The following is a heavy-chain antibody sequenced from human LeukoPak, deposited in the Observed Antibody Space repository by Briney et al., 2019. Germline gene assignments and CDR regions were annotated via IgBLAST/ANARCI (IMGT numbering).Heavy chain of an antibody. Sequence: GGSLSLSCAASAFTPSSHHMHCVRHAPGPPLDSPPSISSSSTYIYYADSVKGRFTISRDNAKNSLSLQMNSLRAEDTAVYYCARDEAGDLGAFDIWGQGTMVTVSS. J-gene: IGHJ3*02. CDR3: ARDEAGDLGAFDI. CDR2: ISSSSTYI. V-gene: IGHV3-21*01. CDR1: AFTPSSHH. D-gene: IGHD3-16*01.